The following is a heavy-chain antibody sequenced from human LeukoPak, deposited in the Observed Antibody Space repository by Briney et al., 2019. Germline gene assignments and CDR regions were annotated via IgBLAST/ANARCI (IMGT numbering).Heavy chain of an antibody. CDR3: AIPPGYCGNDCSFDH. D-gene: IGHD2-21*02. CDR1: GYSFSNYW. J-gene: IGHJ4*02. CDR2: IYPGDYET. Sequence: ESLKISCEASGYSFSNYWIGWVRQMHGKGLEGMGIIYPGDYETRYSPSFEGLVTISVDKSSSTAYLQWSSLKASDTAMYYCAIPPGYCGNDCSFDHWGEGTLVTVSS. V-gene: IGHV5-51*01.